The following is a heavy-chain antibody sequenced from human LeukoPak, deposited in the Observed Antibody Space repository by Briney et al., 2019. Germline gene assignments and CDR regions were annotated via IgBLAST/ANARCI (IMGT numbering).Heavy chain of an antibody. CDR2: ITYSGYS. J-gene: IGHJ5*02. CDR3: ASLSGGYFDSDL. CDR1: GDSMRSYY. Sequence: SETLSLTCNVSGDSMRSYYWSWIRQPPGKGLEWIGYITYSGYSNSNPSLRTRLTISMDGSKNQFSLELKSVTAADTAMYFCASLSGGYFDSDLWGQGTLVTVSS. V-gene: IGHV4-59*12. D-gene: IGHD3-9*01.